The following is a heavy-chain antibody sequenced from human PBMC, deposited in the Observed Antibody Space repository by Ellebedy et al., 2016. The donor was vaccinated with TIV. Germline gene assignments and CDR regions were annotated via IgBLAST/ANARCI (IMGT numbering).Heavy chain of an antibody. D-gene: IGHD3-22*01. Sequence: PGGSLRLSCAASGFTFSTYSMMWVRQAPGKGLEWVSAISRDSRFIYYADSVKGRFTISRDNPKNSLYLQMNGLTDDDTAVYYCARRYYDSDAYYLAFDYWGQGTLVTVSS. V-gene: IGHV3-21*01. CDR1: GFTFSTYS. J-gene: IGHJ4*02. CDR2: ISRDSRFI. CDR3: ARRYYDSDAYYLAFDY.